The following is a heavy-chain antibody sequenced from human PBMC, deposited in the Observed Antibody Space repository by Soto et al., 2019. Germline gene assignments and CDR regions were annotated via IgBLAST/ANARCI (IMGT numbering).Heavy chain of an antibody. Sequence: QVQLVQSGAEVKKPGASVKVSCKASGYTFTGYYMHWVRQAPGQGLEWMGWINPNSGGTNYAQKFQGRVTMTRGTSVSPAYMERSRLRSDDTAVYYCARGSGSDGYYYGMDVWGQGTTVTVAS. CDR1: GYTFTGYY. CDR2: INPNSGGT. CDR3: ARGSGSDGYYYGMDV. D-gene: IGHD1-26*01. V-gene: IGHV1-2*02. J-gene: IGHJ6*02.